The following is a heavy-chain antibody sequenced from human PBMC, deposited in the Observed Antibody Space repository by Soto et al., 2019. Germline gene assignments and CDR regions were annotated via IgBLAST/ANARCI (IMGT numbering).Heavy chain of an antibody. Sequence: QVQLVESGGGVVQPGRSLRLSCAASGFTFSSYAMHWVRQAPGKGLECVAVISYDGSNKYYADSVKGRFTISRDNSKNTLYLQMNSLRAEDTAVYYCARAVPAVVSPDYWGQGTLVTVSS. CDR1: GFTFSSYA. CDR3: ARAVPAVVSPDY. CDR2: ISYDGSNK. V-gene: IGHV3-30-3*01. D-gene: IGHD2-15*01. J-gene: IGHJ4*02.